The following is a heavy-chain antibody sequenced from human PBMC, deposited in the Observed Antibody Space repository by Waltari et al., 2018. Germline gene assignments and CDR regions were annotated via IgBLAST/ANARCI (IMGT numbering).Heavy chain of an antibody. CDR2: INPDGGST. J-gene: IGHJ3*01. CDR1: GFTFINYW. CDR3: ARVQILADDVFNG. Sequence: EVQFVESGGGLVQPGGSLRLSCAASGFTFINYWVHWVRQAPGKGLEWVSRINPDGGSTNYADSVKGRFTISRDNARDTLYLQMNSLTVEDTAVYYCARVQILADDVFNGWGQGTMVTVSS. V-gene: IGHV3-74*01. D-gene: IGHD3-3*01.